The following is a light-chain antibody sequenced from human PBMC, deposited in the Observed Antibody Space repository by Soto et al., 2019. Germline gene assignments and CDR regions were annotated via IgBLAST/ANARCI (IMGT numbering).Light chain of an antibody. V-gene: IGKV3-15*01. CDR2: AAS. Sequence: EIVMTQSPATLSVSPGERVTLSCRASQSVSRILAWYQYIPGQAPRLLIYAASTRATGIPARFSGSGSGTEFTLSISSLQSEDYAVNYCHQYNNWPPWTFGQGTKVEIK. CDR3: HQYNNWPPWT. J-gene: IGKJ1*01. CDR1: QSVSRI.